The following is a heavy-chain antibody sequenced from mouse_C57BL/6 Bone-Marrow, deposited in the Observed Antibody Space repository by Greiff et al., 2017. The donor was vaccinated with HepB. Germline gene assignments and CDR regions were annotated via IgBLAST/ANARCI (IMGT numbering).Heavy chain of an antibody. CDR2: IDPETGGT. CDR3: TRSGHYFDY. D-gene: IGHD1-3*01. V-gene: IGHV1-15*01. CDR1: GYTFTDYE. Sequence: VQLVESGAELVRPGASVTLSCKASGYTFTDYEMHWVKQTPVHGLEWIGAIDPETGGTAYNQKFKGKAILTADKSSSTAYMELRSLTSEDSAVYYCTRSGHYFDYWGQGTTLTVSS. J-gene: IGHJ2*01.